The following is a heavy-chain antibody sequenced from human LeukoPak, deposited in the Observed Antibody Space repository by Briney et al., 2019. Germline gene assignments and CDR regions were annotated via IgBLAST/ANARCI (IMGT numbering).Heavy chain of an antibody. CDR3: AKVQGFSGWTPGQN. J-gene: IGHJ4*02. V-gene: IGHV3-7*01. Sequence: PGGSLRLSCAASGFTFSSYWMSWVRQAPGKGLEWVANINQDGSEKYYVDSVKGRFTISRDNAKNSLYLQMNSLRAEDTAVYYCAKVQGFSGWTPGQNWGQGTLVTVSS. CDR2: INQDGSEK. D-gene: IGHD6-19*01. CDR1: GFTFSSYW.